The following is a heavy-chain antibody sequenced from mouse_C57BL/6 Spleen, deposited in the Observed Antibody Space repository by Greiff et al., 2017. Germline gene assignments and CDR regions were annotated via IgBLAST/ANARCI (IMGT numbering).Heavy chain of an antibody. V-gene: IGHV1-64*01. D-gene: IGHD4-1*01. CDR3: ARSEGLTFDY. CDR1: GYTFTSYW. J-gene: IGHJ2*01. CDR2: IHPNSGST. Sequence: QVQLKQPGAELVKPGASVKLSCKASGYTFTSYWMHWVKQRPGQGLEWIGMIHPNSGSTNYNEKFKSKATLTVDKSSSTAYMQLSSLTSEDSAVYYCARSEGLTFDYWGQGTTLTVSS.